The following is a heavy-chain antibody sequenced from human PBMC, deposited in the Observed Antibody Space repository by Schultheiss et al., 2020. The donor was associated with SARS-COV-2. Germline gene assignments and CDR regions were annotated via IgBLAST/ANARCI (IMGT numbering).Heavy chain of an antibody. J-gene: IGHJ4*02. CDR2: ISSSSTNT. CDR1: GFTFSDYY. Sequence: GGSLRLSCAASGFTFSDYYMSWIRQAPGKGLEWVSYISSSSTNTNYADSVKGRFTISRDNAKNSLYLQMNSLRAEDTAVYYCARVSRPEPYCSGGSCYSDYFDYWGQGTLVTVSS. CDR3: ARVSRPEPYCSGGSCYSDYFDY. D-gene: IGHD2-15*01. V-gene: IGHV3-11*06.